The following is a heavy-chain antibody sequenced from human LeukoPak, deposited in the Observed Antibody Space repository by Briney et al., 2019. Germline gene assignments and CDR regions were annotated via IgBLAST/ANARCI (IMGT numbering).Heavy chain of an antibody. Sequence: PGGSLRLSCAASGFTFSSYSMNWVRQAPGKGLEWVSSISSSSSYIYYADSVKGRFTISRDNAKKSLYLQMNSLRAEDTAVYYCARDPAKGGSYTYDYWGQGTLVTVSS. CDR1: GFTFSSYS. J-gene: IGHJ4*02. CDR2: ISSSSSYI. CDR3: ARDPAKGGSYTYDY. D-gene: IGHD1-26*01. V-gene: IGHV3-21*04.